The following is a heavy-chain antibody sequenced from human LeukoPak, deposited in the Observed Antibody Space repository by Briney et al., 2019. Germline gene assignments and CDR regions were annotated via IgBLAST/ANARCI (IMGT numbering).Heavy chain of an antibody. CDR2: ISGSGGST. Sequence: QAGGSLRLSCAASGFTFSSYAMSWVRQAPGKGLEWVSAISGSGGSTYYADSVKGRFTISRDNSKNTLYLQMNSLRAEDTAVYYCAKDRIAVVVAAKDPNYGMDVWGQGTTVTVSS. CDR1: GFTFSSYA. CDR3: AKDRIAVVVAAKDPNYGMDV. D-gene: IGHD2-15*01. V-gene: IGHV3-23*01. J-gene: IGHJ6*02.